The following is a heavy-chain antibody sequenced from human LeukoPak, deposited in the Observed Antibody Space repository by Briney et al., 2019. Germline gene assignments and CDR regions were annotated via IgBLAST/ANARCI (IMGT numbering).Heavy chain of an antibody. Sequence: GGSLRLSCAASGSTFSSHSMNWVRQAPGKGLEWVAVISYDGSNKYYADSVKGRFTISRDNSKNTLYLQMNSLRAEDTAVYYCAAGWLLLGAFDIWGQGTMVTVSS. V-gene: IGHV3-30*03. D-gene: IGHD3-3*01. J-gene: IGHJ3*02. CDR3: AAGWLLLGAFDI. CDR1: GSTFSSHS. CDR2: ISYDGSNK.